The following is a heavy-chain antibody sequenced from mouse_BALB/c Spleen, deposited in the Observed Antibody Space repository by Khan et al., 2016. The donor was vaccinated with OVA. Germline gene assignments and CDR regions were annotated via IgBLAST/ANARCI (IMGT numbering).Heavy chain of an antibody. CDR1: GYTFTNYG. CDR2: INTHTGQP. D-gene: IGHD4-1*02. V-gene: IGHV9-3-1*01. CDR3: ARSNSYWYFDV. J-gene: IGHJ1*01. Sequence: QIQLVQSGPELKKPGETVKISCKASGYTFTNYGMNWVKQAPGKGLKWMGWINTHTGQPTYADDFKGRFAFSLETSASTAYLQINNLNNEETATYCCARSNSYWYFDVWGAGTTVTVAS.